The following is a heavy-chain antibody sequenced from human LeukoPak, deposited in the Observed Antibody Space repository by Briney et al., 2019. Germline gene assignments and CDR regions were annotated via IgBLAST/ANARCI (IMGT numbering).Heavy chain of an antibody. CDR2: ISGSSGYI. Sequence: PGGSLRLSCAASGFTFSHYYMTWVRQAPGKGLEWVSSISGSSGYIFYADSVKGRFTISRDNSKNTLYLQLNSLRAEDTAVYYCARGGSYLSYMDVWGKGTTVTISS. V-gene: IGHV3-21*04. CDR3: ARGGSYLSYMDV. J-gene: IGHJ6*03. D-gene: IGHD1-26*01. CDR1: GFTFSHYY.